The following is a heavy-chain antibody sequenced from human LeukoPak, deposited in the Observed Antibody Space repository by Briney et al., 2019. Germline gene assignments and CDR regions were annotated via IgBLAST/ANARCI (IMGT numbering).Heavy chain of an antibody. CDR3: AKLLYYYDSSQPY. J-gene: IGHJ4*02. CDR1: GFSFTDAW. CDR2: IKSKTDGGTI. V-gene: IGHV3-15*01. D-gene: IGHD3-22*01. Sequence: PGGSLRLSCAASGFSFTDAWMSWVRQAPGKGLEWVGRIKSKTDGGTIDYAAPVKGRFTISRDNSKNTLYLQMNSLRAEDTAVYYCAKLLYYYDSSQPYWGQGTLVTVSS.